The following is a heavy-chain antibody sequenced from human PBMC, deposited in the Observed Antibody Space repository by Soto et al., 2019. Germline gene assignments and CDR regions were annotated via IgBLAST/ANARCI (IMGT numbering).Heavy chain of an antibody. CDR3: ARGLMVRGVIRALHSWFDP. V-gene: IGHV4-34*01. J-gene: IGHJ5*02. Sequence: SETLSLTCAVYGGSFSSYYWSWIRQPPGKGLEWIGEINHSGSTNYNPSLKSRVTISVDTSKNQFSLKLSSVTAADTAVYYCARGLMVRGVIRALHSWFDPWGQGTLVTVSS. CDR2: INHSGST. D-gene: IGHD3-10*01. CDR1: GGSFSSYY.